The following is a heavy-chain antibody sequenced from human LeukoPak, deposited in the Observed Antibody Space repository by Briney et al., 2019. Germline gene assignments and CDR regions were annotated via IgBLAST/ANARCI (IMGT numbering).Heavy chain of an antibody. CDR3: ARIADCSGGSCYSGRLDY. J-gene: IGHJ4*02. CDR1: GGSISSYY. CDR2: IYYSGST. Sequence: PSETLSLTCTVSGGSISSYYWSWIRRPPGKGLEWIGYIYYSGSTNYNPSLKSRVTISVDTSKNQFSLKLSSVTAADTAVYYCARIADCSGGSCYSGRLDYWGQGTLVTVSS. D-gene: IGHD2-15*01. V-gene: IGHV4-59*01.